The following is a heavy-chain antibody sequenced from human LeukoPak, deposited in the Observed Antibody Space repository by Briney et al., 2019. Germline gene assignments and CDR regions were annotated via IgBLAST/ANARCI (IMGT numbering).Heavy chain of an antibody. Sequence: SETLSLTCTVSGVSISSGGYYWSWIRQHPGKGLEWIGYIYYSGSTYYNPSLKSRVTISVDTSKNQFSLKLSSVTAADTAVYYCARELISPGAFDIWGQGTMVTVSS. CDR3: ARELISPGAFDI. J-gene: IGHJ3*02. V-gene: IGHV4-31*03. CDR2: IYYSGST. CDR1: GVSISSGGYY.